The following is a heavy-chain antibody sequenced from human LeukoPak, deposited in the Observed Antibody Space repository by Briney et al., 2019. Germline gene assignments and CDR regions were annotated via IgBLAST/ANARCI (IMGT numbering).Heavy chain of an antibody. J-gene: IGHJ4*02. CDR1: GFTFSSYA. CDR2: ISGSGGST. V-gene: IGHV3-23*01. D-gene: IGHD6-6*01. CDR3: AKDSSSSRYEYYFDY. Sequence: GGSLRLSCAASGFTFSSYAMSWVRQAPGKGLEWVSAISGSGGSTYYADSVKGRFTISRDNAKNSLYLQMNSLRAEDTALYYCAKDSSSSRYEYYFDYWGQGTLVTVSS.